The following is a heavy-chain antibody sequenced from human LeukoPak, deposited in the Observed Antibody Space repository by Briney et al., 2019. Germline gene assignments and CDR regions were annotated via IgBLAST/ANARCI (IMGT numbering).Heavy chain of an antibody. CDR2: IYPGDSDT. D-gene: IGHD2-2*01. Sequence: GESLKISCKASGYSFTSYWIGWVRQMPGKGLEWMGIIYPGDSDTRYSPSFQGQVTISADKSISTAYLQWSSLKASDTAMYYCARTNYCSSTSCHFDYWGQGTLVTVSS. V-gene: IGHV5-51*01. CDR3: ARTNYCSSTSCHFDY. J-gene: IGHJ4*02. CDR1: GYSFTSYW.